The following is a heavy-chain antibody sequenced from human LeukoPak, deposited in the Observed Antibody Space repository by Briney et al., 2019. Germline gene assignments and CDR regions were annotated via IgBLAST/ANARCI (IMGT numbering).Heavy chain of an antibody. CDR2: INHIGST. J-gene: IGHJ6*03. CDR3: ARGFRRSSTLYYYYYMDV. CDR1: GGSFSVNY. Sequence: SETLSLTCAVYGGSFSVNYWSWIRQPPGKGLEWVGEINHIGSTNYDPSVKSRVTISVDTSKNKFSVKLSCVTTADTAVYYRARGFRRSSTLYYYYYMDVWGKGTTVTVSS. V-gene: IGHV4-34*01. D-gene: IGHD2-2*01.